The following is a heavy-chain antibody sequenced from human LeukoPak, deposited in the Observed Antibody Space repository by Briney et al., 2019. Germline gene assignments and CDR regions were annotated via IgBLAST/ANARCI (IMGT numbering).Heavy chain of an antibody. V-gene: IGHV3-23*01. J-gene: IGHJ4*02. CDR2: ISGSGANT. CDR3: AKERPQTTSFDY. D-gene: IGHD2/OR15-2a*01. CDR1: GFTFSTYP. Sequence: GGSLRLSCAASGFTFSTYPMNWVRQAPGEGLEWVSTISGSGANTYYADSVKGRFTISRDNSRNTLYLQMNSLRAEDTAIYYCAKERPQTTSFDYWGQGTLVTVSS.